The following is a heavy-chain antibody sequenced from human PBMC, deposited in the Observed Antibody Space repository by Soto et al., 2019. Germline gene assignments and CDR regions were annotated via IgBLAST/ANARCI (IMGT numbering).Heavy chain of an antibody. CDR1: GFIFSSYS. CDR3: ARKPGSSSSI. Sequence: GGSLRLSCAAYGFIFSSYSMNWVRQAPGKGLEWVSSISSGSSYIYYADSVKGRFTISRDNAKNSLYLQMNSLRAEDTAVYYCARKPGSSSSIWGQGTLVTVSS. D-gene: IGHD6-6*01. J-gene: IGHJ4*02. CDR2: ISSGSSYI. V-gene: IGHV3-21*01.